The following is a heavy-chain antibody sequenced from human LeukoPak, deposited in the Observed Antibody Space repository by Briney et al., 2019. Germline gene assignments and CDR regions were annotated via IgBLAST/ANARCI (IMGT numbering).Heavy chain of an antibody. CDR2: IGSSSSYI. CDR1: GFTFSSYS. J-gene: IGHJ3*01. Sequence: PGGSLRLSCGASGFTFSSYSMNWVRQAPGKGLEWVSSIGSSSSYIYYADSVKGRFTISRDNAKNSLYLQMSSLRAEDTAVYYCARAPRYFDWSNGFDLWGQGTMVTVSP. V-gene: IGHV3-21*01. CDR3: ARAPRYFDWSNGFDL. D-gene: IGHD3-9*01.